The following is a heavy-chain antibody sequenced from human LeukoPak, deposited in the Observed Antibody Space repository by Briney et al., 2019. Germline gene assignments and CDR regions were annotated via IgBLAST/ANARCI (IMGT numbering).Heavy chain of an antibody. CDR3: ARDSNWAFNS. V-gene: IGHV1-46*01. D-gene: IGHD1-1*01. CDR2: IKSGGGGT. J-gene: IGHJ4*02. Sequence: ASVKVSCKASGYRFSSNHMHWVRQAPGQGLEWMGIIKSGGGGTTYAQKFQGRIALTRDTSTTTFYMDLNNLRFEDTAVYYCARDSNWAFNSWGQETLVTVSS. CDR1: GYRFSSNH.